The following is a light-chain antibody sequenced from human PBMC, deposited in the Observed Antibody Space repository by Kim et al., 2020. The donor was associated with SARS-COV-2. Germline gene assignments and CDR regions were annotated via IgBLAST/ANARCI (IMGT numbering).Light chain of an antibody. CDR1: SGHSSYI. Sequence: SVKLTWTLSSGHSSYIIAWHQQQPGKAPRYLMKLEGSGSYNKGSGVPDRFSGSSSGADRYLTISNLQSEDEADYYCETWDSNTRVFGGGTQLTVL. CDR3: ETWDSNTRV. J-gene: IGLJ3*02. V-gene: IGLV4-60*03. CDR2: LEGSGSY.